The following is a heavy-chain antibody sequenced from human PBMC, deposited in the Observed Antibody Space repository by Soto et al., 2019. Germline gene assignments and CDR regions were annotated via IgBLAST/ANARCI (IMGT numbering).Heavy chain of an antibody. J-gene: IGHJ5*02. Sequence: SETLSLTCTVSGGSISSSSYYWVWIRQPPGKGLEWIGDVYYSGTTHYNPSLNSRVTISVDTSKNQFSLRLSSVTAADTAVYYCARLRPPGNWFDPWGQGTLVTVSS. CDR3: ARLRPPGNWFDP. V-gene: IGHV4-39*01. CDR1: GGSISSSSYY. CDR2: VYYSGTT.